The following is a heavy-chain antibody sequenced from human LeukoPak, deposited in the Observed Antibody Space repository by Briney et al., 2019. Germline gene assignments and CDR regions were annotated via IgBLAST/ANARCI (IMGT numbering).Heavy chain of an antibody. CDR2: GSESGGT. CDR3: ARDSKQGYDTSGLYY. D-gene: IGHD3-22*01. Sequence: PSETLCLTCAVYGGSLNGHYWSWIRQPPGKGLEWIGEGSESGGTKFNPSLKSRVTISADTSKNQFSLKLSSVTAADTAVYYCARDSKQGYDTSGLYYWGQGTLVTVSS. V-gene: IGHV4-34*01. J-gene: IGHJ4*02. CDR1: GGSLNGHY.